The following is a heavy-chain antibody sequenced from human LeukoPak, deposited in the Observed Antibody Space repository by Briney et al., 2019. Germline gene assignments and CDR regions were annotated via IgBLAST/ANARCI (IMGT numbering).Heavy chain of an antibody. CDR1: GFTFSNYA. V-gene: IGHV3-23*01. CDR2: IIGSGGST. J-gene: IGHJ6*03. D-gene: IGHD3-3*01. CDR3: AKVSSYDFWSGSAMDV. Sequence: GGSLRLSCAASGFTFSNYAMSWVRQAPGKGLERVSSIIGSGGSTYYADSVEGRFTISRDSPKNTLYLQMNSLRAEDTAVYYCAKVSSYDFWSGSAMDVWGKGTPVTVSS.